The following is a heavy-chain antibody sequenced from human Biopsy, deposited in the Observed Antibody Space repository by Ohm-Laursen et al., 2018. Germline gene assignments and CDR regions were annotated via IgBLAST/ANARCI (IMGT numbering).Heavy chain of an antibody. CDR3: ARDRGYYSDRTVPGYFDL. CDR1: GDSISSYY. J-gene: IGHJ2*01. CDR2: VYYTGST. V-gene: IGHV4-59*01. D-gene: IGHD3-22*01. Sequence: GTLSLTCTVSGDSISSYYWSWIRQPPGKGLRWIGYVYYTGSTDYNPSLQSRVTISVDTSKNHFSLRLRSVTPADTAIYYCARDRGYYSDRTVPGYFDLWGRGPLVTVSS.